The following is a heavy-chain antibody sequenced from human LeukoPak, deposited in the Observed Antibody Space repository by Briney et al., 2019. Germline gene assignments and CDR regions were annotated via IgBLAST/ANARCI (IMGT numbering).Heavy chain of an antibody. CDR2: IKQDGSEK. Sequence: GGSLRLSCAASGFTFSSYWMSWVRQAPGKGLEWVANIKQDGSEKYYVDSVKGRFTISRDNAKNTLYLQMNSLRAEDTAVYYCAREIGTASGYDFFDAFDIWGQGTMVTVSS. J-gene: IGHJ3*02. D-gene: IGHD5-12*01. V-gene: IGHV3-7*01. CDR1: GFTFSSYW. CDR3: AREIGTASGYDFFDAFDI.